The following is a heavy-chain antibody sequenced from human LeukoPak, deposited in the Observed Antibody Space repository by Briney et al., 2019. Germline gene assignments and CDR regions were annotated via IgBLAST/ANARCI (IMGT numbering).Heavy chain of an antibody. Sequence: PGGSLRLSCTASGFTFSDYFMSWIRQAPGKGLEWISQISRSGTTIYYADSVKGRFTISRDNAKNSLYLQMNSLRAEDTAVYYCARSYGSGSYYKDYFDYWGQGTLVTVSS. CDR3: ARSYGSGSYYKDYFDY. V-gene: IGHV3-11*04. CDR2: ISRSGTTI. D-gene: IGHD3-10*01. J-gene: IGHJ4*02. CDR1: GFTFSDYF.